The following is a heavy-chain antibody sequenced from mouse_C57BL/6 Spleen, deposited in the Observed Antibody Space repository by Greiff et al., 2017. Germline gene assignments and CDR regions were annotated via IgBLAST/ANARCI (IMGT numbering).Heavy chain of an antibody. J-gene: IGHJ2*01. CDR3: AREFITTVVASFDY. CDR2: INPNYGTT. CDR1: GYSFTDYN. V-gene: IGHV1-39*01. D-gene: IGHD1-1*01. Sequence: EVKLVESGPELVKPGASVKISCKASGYSFTDYNMNWVKQSNGKSLEWIGVINPNYGTTSYNQKFKGKATLTVDQSSSTAYMQLNSLTSEDSAVYYCAREFITTVVASFDYWGQGTTLTVSS.